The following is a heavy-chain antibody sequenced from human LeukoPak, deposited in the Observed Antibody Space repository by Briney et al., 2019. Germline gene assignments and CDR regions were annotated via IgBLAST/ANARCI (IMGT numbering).Heavy chain of an antibody. CDR1: GGSISSYY. Sequence: SETLSLTCTVSGGSISSYYWSWIRQPAGKGLEWIGRIYTSGSTNYNPSLKSRLTISVDTSKNQISLKLTSVTAADTAIYYCARHKGSGILDAFDFWGQGTMVTVSS. CDR2: IYTSGST. CDR3: ARHKGSGILDAFDF. J-gene: IGHJ3*01. V-gene: IGHV4-4*07. D-gene: IGHD3-10*01.